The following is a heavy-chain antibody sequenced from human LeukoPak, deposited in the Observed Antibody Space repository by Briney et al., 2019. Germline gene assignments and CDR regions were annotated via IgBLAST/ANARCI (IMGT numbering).Heavy chain of an antibody. V-gene: IGHV4-39*01. CDR3: ATHRRSGSGGSENAFEI. CDR2: IYDSGTT. J-gene: IGHJ3*02. Sequence: SETLSLTCTVSGDSTSSSTYYWDWIRQAPGKGLECIGNIYDSGTTHYNPSLKSRVTISGDTSKNQFSLKLNSVTAADTAIYYCATHRRSGSGGSENAFEIWGQGTMVTVSS. CDR1: GDSTSSSTYY. D-gene: IGHD5-12*01.